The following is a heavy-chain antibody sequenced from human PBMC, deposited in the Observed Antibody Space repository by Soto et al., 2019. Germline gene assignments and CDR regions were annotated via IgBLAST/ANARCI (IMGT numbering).Heavy chain of an antibody. D-gene: IGHD2-15*01. CDR1: GFTFSSYD. CDR2: IGTAGDT. J-gene: IGHJ4*02. CDR3: ARALCSGGSCYFDY. Sequence: GGSLRLSCAASGFTFSSYDMHWVRQATGKGLEWVSAIGTAGDTYYPGSVKGRFTISRENAKNSLYLQMNSLRAGDTAVYYGARALCSGGSCYFDYWGQGTLVTVSS. V-gene: IGHV3-13*01.